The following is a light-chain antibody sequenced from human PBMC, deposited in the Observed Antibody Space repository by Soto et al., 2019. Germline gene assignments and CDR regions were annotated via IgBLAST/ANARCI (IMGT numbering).Light chain of an antibody. CDR1: QSVSTY. CDR2: DAS. J-gene: IGKJ5*01. V-gene: IGKV3-11*01. Sequence: EVVLTHSPDTLSLSPGARSTLSCRPSQSVSTYLAWYQQKPGQAPRLLIYDASNRATGIPARFSGSGSGTDFTLTISSLEPEDFAVYYCQQRSDWPPITFGQGTRLEIK. CDR3: QQRSDWPPIT.